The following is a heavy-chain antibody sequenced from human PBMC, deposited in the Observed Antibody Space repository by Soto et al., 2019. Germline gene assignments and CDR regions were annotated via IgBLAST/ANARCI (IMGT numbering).Heavy chain of an antibody. CDR1: GASISSYY. D-gene: IGHD3-9*01. J-gene: IGHJ6*02. Sequence: QVQLQESGPGLVKPSETLSLTCTVSGASISSYYWSWIRQPPGKGLEWIGYIYYSGSTNYNPSLKSRVTISAAASKNQFSLRLSSVTAADTAMSPCARQLLIGGMDVWGHGTTVTVSS. CDR2: IYYSGST. CDR3: ARQLLIGGMDV. V-gene: IGHV4-59*08.